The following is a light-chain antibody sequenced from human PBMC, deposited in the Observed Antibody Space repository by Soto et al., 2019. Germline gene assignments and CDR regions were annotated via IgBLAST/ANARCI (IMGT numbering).Light chain of an antibody. CDR3: LSYPSSTSPYV. J-gene: IGLJ1*01. V-gene: IGLV2-14*01. CDR2: DVT. CDR1: SSDVGGYNF. Sequence: QSVLAQPASVSGSPGQSITISCTGTSSDVGGYNFVSWYQQHPGKAPKLMIYDVTNRPSGVSNRFSGSKSGNTASLTISGLXAEDEADYYCLSYPSSTSPYVLGTGTKVTVL.